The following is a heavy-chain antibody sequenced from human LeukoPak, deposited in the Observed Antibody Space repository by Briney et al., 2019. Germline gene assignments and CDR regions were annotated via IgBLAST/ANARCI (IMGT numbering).Heavy chain of an antibody. V-gene: IGHV1-69*06. J-gene: IGHJ4*02. Sequence: ASVKVSCKASGGTFSSYAISWVRQAPGQGLEWMGGIIPIFGTADYAQKFQGRVTITADKSTSTAYMELSSLRSEDTAVYYCARVGYGEGLDYWGQGTLVTVSS. CDR3: ARVGYGEGLDY. D-gene: IGHD4-17*01. CDR1: GGTFSSYA. CDR2: IIPIFGTA.